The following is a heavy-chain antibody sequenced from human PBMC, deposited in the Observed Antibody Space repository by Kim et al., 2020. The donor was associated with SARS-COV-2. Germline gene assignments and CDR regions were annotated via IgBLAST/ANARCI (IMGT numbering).Heavy chain of an antibody. CDR2: IRKKTNSYTT. CDR1: GFTFSDTY. CDR3: ARSGEWTSTFDY. J-gene: IGHJ4*02. V-gene: IGHV3-72*01. Sequence: GGSLRLSCAASGFTFSDTYMEWVRQAPGKGLEWVGRIRKKTNSYTTEYAASVKGRFTISRDDSKNSVYLQMNSLKTEDTAVYYCARSGEWTSTFDYWGQGTLVTVSS. D-gene: IGHD2-21*01.